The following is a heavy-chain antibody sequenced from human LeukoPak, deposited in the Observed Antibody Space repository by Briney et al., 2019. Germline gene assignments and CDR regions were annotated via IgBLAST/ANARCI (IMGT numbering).Heavy chain of an antibody. V-gene: IGHV3-11*01. J-gene: IGHJ4*02. Sequence: GGSLRLSCAASGFTFSDFYMSWIRQAPGKGLECISYISSSGDTIYYADSVKGRFTISRDNAKNSLYLQMNSLRAEDTAVYYCARTYSTGWYSYGDWGQGTLVTVSS. D-gene: IGHD6-19*01. CDR2: ISSSGDTI. CDR3: ARTYSTGWYSYGD. CDR1: GFTFSDFY.